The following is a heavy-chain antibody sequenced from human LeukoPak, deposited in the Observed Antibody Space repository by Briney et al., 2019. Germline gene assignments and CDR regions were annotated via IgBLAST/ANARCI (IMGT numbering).Heavy chain of an antibody. Sequence: GGSLRLSCAASGFTFHDYAMHWVRQAPGKGLEWVSLINGDGGKTYYGDSGKGRFTISRDNSKTSLYLQMNSLRTEDTAFYYCAKGMYYYDSSGYASAIDYWGQGTLVTVSS. D-gene: IGHD3-22*01. CDR1: GFTFHDYA. J-gene: IGHJ4*02. V-gene: IGHV3-43*02. CDR3: AKGMYYYDSSGYASAIDY. CDR2: INGDGGKT.